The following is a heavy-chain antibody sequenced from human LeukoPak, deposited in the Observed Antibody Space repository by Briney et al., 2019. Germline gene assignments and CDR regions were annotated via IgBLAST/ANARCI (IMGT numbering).Heavy chain of an antibody. D-gene: IGHD6-19*01. CDR3: ARDLEAVAGYFDY. Sequence: GGSLRLSCAASGFTFSDYYMSWIRQAPGKGLVWVSYISSSCSTIYYADSVKGRFTISRDNAKNSLYLQMNSLRAEDTAVYYCARDLEAVAGYFDYWGQGTLVTVSS. V-gene: IGHV3-11*01. J-gene: IGHJ4*02. CDR1: GFTFSDYY. CDR2: ISSSCSTI.